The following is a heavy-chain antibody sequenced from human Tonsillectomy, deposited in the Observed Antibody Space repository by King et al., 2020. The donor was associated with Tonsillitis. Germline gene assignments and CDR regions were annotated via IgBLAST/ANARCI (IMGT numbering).Heavy chain of an antibody. V-gene: IGHV3-30*02. CDR2: IRFDGSNT. Sequence: VQLVESGGGVVRPGGSLRLSCAASGFTFSNYGMHWVRQAPGKGLEWVAFIRFDGSNTYYADSVKGRFTISRDTSKNTLFLQMNSLRVEDTALYYCAQGVLTTPRYFYYYYFWEVWPQRTTLPVAS. D-gene: IGHD2-8*01. CDR1: GFTFSNYG. J-gene: IGHJ6*02. CDR3: AQGVLTTPRYFYYYYFWEV.